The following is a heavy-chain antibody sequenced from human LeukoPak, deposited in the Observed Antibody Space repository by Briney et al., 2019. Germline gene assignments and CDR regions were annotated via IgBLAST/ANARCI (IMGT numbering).Heavy chain of an antibody. CDR2: IYYGGSS. Sequence: SETLSLTCTVSGGSISSSSYYWGWIRQPPGKGREWIGSIYYGGSSYYNPSLKSRVTMSVDTSKNHFSLKLSSVTAADTAVYYCASHYGGDSGHFDYWGQGTLVTVSS. J-gene: IGHJ4*02. CDR1: GGSISSSSYY. D-gene: IGHD4-23*01. V-gene: IGHV4-39*02. CDR3: ASHYGGDSGHFDY.